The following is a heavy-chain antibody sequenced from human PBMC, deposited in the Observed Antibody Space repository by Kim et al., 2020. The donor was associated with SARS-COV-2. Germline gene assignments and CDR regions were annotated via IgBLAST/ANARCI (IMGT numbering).Heavy chain of an antibody. J-gene: IGHJ4*02. CDR3: ARFYECLDY. V-gene: IGHV4-39*01. D-gene: IGHD3-22*01. Sequence: SETLSLTCTVSGGSISSSSYYWGWIRQPPGKGLEWIGSIYYSGSTYYNPSLKSRVTISVDTSKNQFSLKLSSVTAADTAVYYCARFYECLDYWGQGTLVTVSS. CDR2: IYYSGST. CDR1: GGSISSSSYY.